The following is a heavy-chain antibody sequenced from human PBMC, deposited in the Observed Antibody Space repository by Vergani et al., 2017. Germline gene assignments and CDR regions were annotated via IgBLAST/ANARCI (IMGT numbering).Heavy chain of an antibody. D-gene: IGHD3-10*01. CDR3: AVRQRVNQGGGEIVTKRTFDY. CDR1: GESFSSFY. Sequence: QVQLQQWGAGVVKPSGTLALTCAVFGESFSSFYWSGFRQPPGKGLGWIGEINNDGHTNYNPSLESGVTVSRDTAKNQFSLNLMSVTAADTSMYYCAVRQRVNQGGGEIVTKRTFDYWGQGSLVTVSS. V-gene: IGHV4-34*02. CDR2: INNDGHT. J-gene: IGHJ4*02.